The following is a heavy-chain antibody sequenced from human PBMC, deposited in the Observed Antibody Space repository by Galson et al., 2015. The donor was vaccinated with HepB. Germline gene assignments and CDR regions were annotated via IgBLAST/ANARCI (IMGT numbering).Heavy chain of an antibody. CDR3: STGDFWSGFADP. Sequence: CAISGDSVSSNNLVWNWIRQSPSRGLEWLGRTYYRRSRWYSGYGVSVKTRIIIQADTSQNQFSLHLNSVTPEDTAIYYCSTGDFWSGFADPWGQGTLVTVSS. D-gene: IGHD3-3*01. CDR1: GDSVSSNNLV. V-gene: IGHV6-1*01. CDR2: TYYRRSRWYS. J-gene: IGHJ5*02.